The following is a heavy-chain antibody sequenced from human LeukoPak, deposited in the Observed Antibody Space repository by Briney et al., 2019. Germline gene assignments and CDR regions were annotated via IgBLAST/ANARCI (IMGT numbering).Heavy chain of an antibody. CDR3: ARIIVGATFDY. D-gene: IGHD1-26*01. Sequence: GASVTVSCTASGYTFTSYDINWVRQATGQGLEWMGWMNPNSGNTGYAQKLQGRVTMTTDTSTSTAYMELRSLRSDDTAVYYCARIIVGATFDYWGQGTLVTVSS. CDR2: MNPNSGNT. V-gene: IGHV1-8*01. J-gene: IGHJ4*02. CDR1: GYTFTSYD.